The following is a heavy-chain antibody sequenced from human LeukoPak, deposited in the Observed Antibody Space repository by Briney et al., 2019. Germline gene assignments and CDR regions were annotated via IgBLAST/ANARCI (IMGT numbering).Heavy chain of an antibody. CDR2: IYYSGTT. Sequence: SETLSLTCTVSGGSLSSYYWSWIRQPPGKGLEWIGYIYYSGTTNYNPSLKSRVTMLVDTSKNQFSLKLSSVTAADTAVYYCARATRLARHFDYWGQGTLVTVSS. V-gene: IGHV4-59*12. CDR3: ARATRLARHFDY. J-gene: IGHJ4*02. CDR1: GGSLSSYY. D-gene: IGHD2-15*01.